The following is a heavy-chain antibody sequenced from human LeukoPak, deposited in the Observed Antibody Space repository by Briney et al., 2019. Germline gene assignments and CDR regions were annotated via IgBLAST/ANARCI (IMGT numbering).Heavy chain of an antibody. CDR1: GFTVSSNY. CDR3: AKEARDILTHYYWGSQFDY. J-gene: IGHJ4*02. Sequence: GGSLRLSCAASGFTVSSNYMSWVRQAPGKGLEWVSVIYSGSSTYYADSVKGRFTISRDNSKNTLYLQMNSLRAEDTAVYYCAKEARDILTHYYWGSQFDYWGQGTLVIVSS. CDR2: IYSGSST. D-gene: IGHD3-9*01. V-gene: IGHV3-66*01.